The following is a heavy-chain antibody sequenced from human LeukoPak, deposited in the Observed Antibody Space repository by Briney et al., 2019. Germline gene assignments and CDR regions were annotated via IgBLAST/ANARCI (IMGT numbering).Heavy chain of an antibody. CDR3: AREMEGDYGSGTFFDL. V-gene: IGHV3-11*01. Sequence: GGSLRLSCAASDFVFSDYYMSWVRQAPGKGLEWVSYISSSGNSIYYADSVKGRFTISRDNAKNSLYLQMNSLRAEDTAVYYCAREMEGDYGSGTFFDLWSQGNMVPVSS. J-gene: IGHJ4*02. CDR2: ISSSGNSI. D-gene: IGHD3-10*01. CDR1: DFVFSDYY.